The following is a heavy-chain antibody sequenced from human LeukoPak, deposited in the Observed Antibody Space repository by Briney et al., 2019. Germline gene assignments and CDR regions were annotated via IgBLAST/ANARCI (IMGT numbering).Heavy chain of an antibody. CDR1: GFIFSNYG. J-gene: IGHJ4*02. D-gene: IGHD6-13*01. V-gene: IGHV3-33*01. CDR2: IWNDGSET. CDR3: ARDMGRAWYGPPDY. Sequence: GGSLRLSCAASGFIFSNYGMHWVRQAPGKRLEWVAVIWNDGSETFHADSVKGRFRIARDNSKNTLYLQMNSLRAEDTSVYFCARDMGRAWYGPPDYWGQGTLVTVSS.